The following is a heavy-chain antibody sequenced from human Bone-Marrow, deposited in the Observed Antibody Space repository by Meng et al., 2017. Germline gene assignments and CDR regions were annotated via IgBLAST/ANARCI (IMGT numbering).Heavy chain of an antibody. Sequence: GGSLRLSCAASGFTFSSYSMNWVRQAPGKGLEWVSSISSSSSYIYYADSVKGRFTISRDNAKNSLYLQMNSLRAEDTAVYYCARVSIDWLDGDPSPIYYGMDVWGQGTTVTVSS. CDR3: ARVSIDWLDGDPSPIYYGMDV. CDR2: ISSSSSYI. CDR1: GFTFSSYS. V-gene: IGHV3-21*01. D-gene: IGHD4-17*01. J-gene: IGHJ6*02.